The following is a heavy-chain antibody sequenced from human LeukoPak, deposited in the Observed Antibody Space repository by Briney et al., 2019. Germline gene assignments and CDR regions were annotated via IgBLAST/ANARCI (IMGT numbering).Heavy chain of an antibody. J-gene: IGHJ5*02. Sequence: SETLSLTCTVSGGSISSSSHYWGWIRQPPGKGLEWIGSIYYSGNTYYNPSLKSRVTISVDTSKNQFSLKLSSVTAADTAVYYCARRGRGYSYVNWFDPWGQGTLVTVSS. D-gene: IGHD5-18*01. CDR3: ARRGRGYSYVNWFDP. CDR2: IYYSGNT. V-gene: IGHV4-39*01. CDR1: GGSISSSSHY.